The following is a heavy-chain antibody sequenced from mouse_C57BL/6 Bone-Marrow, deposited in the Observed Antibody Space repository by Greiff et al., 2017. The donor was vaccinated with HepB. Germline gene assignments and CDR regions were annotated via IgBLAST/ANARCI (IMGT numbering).Heavy chain of an antibody. Sequence: VQLVESGAELARPGASVKLSCKASGYTFTSYGISWVKQRTGQGLEWIGEIYPRSGNTYYNEKFKGKATLTADKSSSTAYMELRSLTSEDSAVYFCARGYYGSQGYWGQGTTLTVSS. CDR1: GYTFTSYG. V-gene: IGHV1-81*01. D-gene: IGHD1-1*01. CDR3: ARGYYGSQGY. CDR2: IYPRSGNT. J-gene: IGHJ2*01.